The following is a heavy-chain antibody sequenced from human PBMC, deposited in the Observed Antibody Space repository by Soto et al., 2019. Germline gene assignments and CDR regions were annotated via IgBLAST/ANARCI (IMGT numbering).Heavy chain of an antibody. CDR3: ARVGRTGCYDYLDY. CDR1: SYTVRNTY. Sequence: AGSLRLSCAASSYTVRNTYMTWVRQAPGKGLDWVSVIYSGESASYADSVKGRFTISRDNSKNTLYLQMNSLRAEDTAMYYCARVGRTGCYDYLDYWGQGTLVTVSS. V-gene: IGHV3-53*01. CDR2: IYSGESA. J-gene: IGHJ4*02. D-gene: IGHD1-26*01.